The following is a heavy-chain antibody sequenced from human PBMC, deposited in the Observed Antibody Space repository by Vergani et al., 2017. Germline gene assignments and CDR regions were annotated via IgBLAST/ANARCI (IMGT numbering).Heavy chain of an antibody. CDR2: ISGSGGST. V-gene: IGHV3-23*01. D-gene: IGHD3-3*02. CDR1: GFTFSSYA. Sequence: EVQLLESGGGLVQPGGSLRLSCAASGFTFSSYAMSWVRQAPGKGLEWVSAISGSGGSTYYADSVKGRFTISRENSKNTLYLQMNSLRAEDTAVYYCAKDQHFWSGYSPPGFDYWGQGTLVTVSS. CDR3: AKDQHFWSGYSPPGFDY. J-gene: IGHJ4*02.